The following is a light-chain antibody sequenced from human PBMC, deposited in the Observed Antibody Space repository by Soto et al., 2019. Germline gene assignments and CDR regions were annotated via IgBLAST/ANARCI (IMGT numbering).Light chain of an antibody. V-gene: IGKV3-20*01. CDR1: QSVRSSY. CDR2: GAS. CDR3: QQYGDMWT. Sequence: EIVLTQSPGTLSLSPGERATLNCRASQSVRSSYLAWYQQQPGQAPRLLIHGASRRATGIPDRFSGSGSGTDFPLTSNRLEPEDFAVYFCQQYGDMWTFGQGTKVEIK. J-gene: IGKJ1*01.